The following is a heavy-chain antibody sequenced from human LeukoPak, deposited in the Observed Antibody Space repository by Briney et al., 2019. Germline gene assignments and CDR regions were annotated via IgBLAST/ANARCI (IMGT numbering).Heavy chain of an antibody. CDR3: ARDRRYYYGSGSSY. CDR1: GGSISSGSYY. CDR2: IYTSGST. V-gene: IGHV4-61*02. Sequence: KTSRTLSLTCTVSGGSISSGSYYWSWIRQPAGKGLEWIGRIYTSGSTNYNPSLKSRVTISVDTSKNQFSLKLSSVTAADTAVYYCARDRRYYYGSGSSYWGQGTLVTVSS. J-gene: IGHJ4*02. D-gene: IGHD3-10*01.